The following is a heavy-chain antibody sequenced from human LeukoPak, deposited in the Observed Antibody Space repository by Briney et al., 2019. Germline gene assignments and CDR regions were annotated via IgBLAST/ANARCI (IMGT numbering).Heavy chain of an antibody. V-gene: IGHV2-5*02. CDR1: GFSLSTSGVG. Sequence: ESGPTLVKPTQTLTLTCTFSGFSLSTSGVGVGWIRQPPGKALEWLALIYWDDDKRYSPSLKSRLTITKDTSKNQVVLTMTNMDPVDTATYYCARRRKHLWFGSYVNWFDPWGQGTLVTVSS. D-gene: IGHD3-10*01. J-gene: IGHJ5*02. CDR2: IYWDDDK. CDR3: ARRRKHLWFGSYVNWFDP.